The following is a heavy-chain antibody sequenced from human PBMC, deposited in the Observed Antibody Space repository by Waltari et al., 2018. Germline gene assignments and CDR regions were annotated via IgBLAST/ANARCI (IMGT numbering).Heavy chain of an antibody. CDR3: ARGGYTHALDY. D-gene: IGHD5-18*01. Sequence: EVQLVESGGGLGQPGGSLRLSCAASGFPLSDYWMFWVRQAPGKGLEWVSEIDTDGISTTYADSVKGRFTMTRDDAKNTLYLQLDSLRAEDTAVYYCARGGYTHALDYWGQGTLVAVSS. CDR1: GFPLSDYW. J-gene: IGHJ4*02. CDR2: IDTDGIST. V-gene: IGHV3-74*01.